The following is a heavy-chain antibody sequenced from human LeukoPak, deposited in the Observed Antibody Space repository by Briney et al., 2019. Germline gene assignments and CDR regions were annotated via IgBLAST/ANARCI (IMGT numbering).Heavy chain of an antibody. CDR2: IKSKTNGETR. CDR3: AKVGDYGDYGGVDY. Sequence: GGSLRLSCAASGFTLSNAWMNWVRQAPGKGLEWVGLIKSKTNGETRDYAAPVKGRFTISRDDSDNTLYLQMNSLRVEDTAVYYCAKVGDYGDYGGVDYWGQGTLVTVSS. D-gene: IGHD4-17*01. J-gene: IGHJ4*02. V-gene: IGHV3-15*01. CDR1: GFTLSNAW.